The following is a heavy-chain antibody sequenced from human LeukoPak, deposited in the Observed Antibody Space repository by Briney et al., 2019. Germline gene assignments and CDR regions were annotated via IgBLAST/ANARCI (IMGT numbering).Heavy chain of an antibody. D-gene: IGHD5-18*01. V-gene: IGHV1-69*05. CDR2: IIPIFGKA. CDR1: GGTFSSYA. Sequence: SVKVSCKASGGTFSSYAISWVRQAPGQGLEWMGGIIPIFGKANYAQKFQGRVTITTDESTSTAYMELSSLRSEDTAVYYCARAGYSYGPANNWFDPWGQGTLVTVSS. J-gene: IGHJ5*02. CDR3: ARAGYSYGPANNWFDP.